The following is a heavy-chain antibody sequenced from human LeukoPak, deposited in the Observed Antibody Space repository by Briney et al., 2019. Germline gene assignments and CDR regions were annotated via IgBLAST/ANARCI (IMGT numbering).Heavy chain of an antibody. CDR2: IYSGGST. V-gene: IGHV3-53*01. CDR3: ARLSSSSRPNFDY. D-gene: IGHD6-13*01. J-gene: IGHJ4*02. Sequence: GALRLSCAASGFTVSSNYMSWVRQAPGKGLEWVSIIYSGGSTYYADSVKGRFTISRDNSKNTLYLQMNSLRAEDTAVYYCARLSSSSRPNFDYWGQGTLVTVSS. CDR1: GFTVSSNY.